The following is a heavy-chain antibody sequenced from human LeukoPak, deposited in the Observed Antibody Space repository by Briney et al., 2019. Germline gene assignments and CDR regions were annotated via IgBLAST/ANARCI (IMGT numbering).Heavy chain of an antibody. D-gene: IGHD3-22*01. CDR2: IYHSGST. Sequence: PSETLSCTCAGYGYPSSGGYYWGWIRQHPGKWLEWIGSIYHSGSTYYNPSLNSRVTVSVDTSKNQFSLKLSSVTAADTAVYYCARDYYDSSGYGDYWGKGTLVTVSS. CDR1: GYPSSGGYY. V-gene: IGHV4-38-2*02. J-gene: IGHJ4*02. CDR3: ARDYYDSSGYGDY.